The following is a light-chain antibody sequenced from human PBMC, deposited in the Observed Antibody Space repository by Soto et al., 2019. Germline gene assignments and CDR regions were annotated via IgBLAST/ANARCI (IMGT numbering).Light chain of an antibody. CDR2: EGS. CDR3: CSYAGSSNA. V-gene: IGLV2-23*01. CDR1: SSDVGSYNL. Sequence: QSALTQPASVSGSPGQSITISCTGTSSDVGSYNLVSWYQQHPGKAPKLMIYEGSKRPSGVSNRFSGSKSGNTASLTISGLQAEDEADYYCCSYAGSSNAVGGGTKLTVL. J-gene: IGLJ2*01.